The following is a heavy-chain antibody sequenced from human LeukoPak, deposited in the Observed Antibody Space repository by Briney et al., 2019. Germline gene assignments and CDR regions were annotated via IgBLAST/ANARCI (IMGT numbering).Heavy chain of an antibody. Sequence: GGPLRLSCAASGFTFISYVLPWVRQAPGKGLEWVAVISYDGSNKYYADSVKGRFTISRDNSKNTLYLQMNSLRAEDTAVYYCARDTVDWGQGTLVTVSS. CDR2: ISYDGSNK. J-gene: IGHJ4*02. D-gene: IGHD4-17*01. CDR1: GFTFISYV. V-gene: IGHV3-30-3*01. CDR3: ARDTVD.